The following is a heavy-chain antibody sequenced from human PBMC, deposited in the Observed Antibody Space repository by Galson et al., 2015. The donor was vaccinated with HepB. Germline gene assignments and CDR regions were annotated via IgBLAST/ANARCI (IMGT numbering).Heavy chain of an antibody. Sequence: SLRLSCAASGFTFSSYSMNWVRQAPGKGLEWVSSISSSSSYIYYADSVKGRFTISRDNSRNTLYLQMSSLRAEDTAVYYCVKGEGNSGSYIQAGWAFDIWGQGTMVTVSS. V-gene: IGHV3-21*01. CDR2: ISSSSSYI. D-gene: IGHD1-26*01. J-gene: IGHJ3*02. CDR1: GFTFSSYS. CDR3: VKGEGNSGSYIQAGWAFDI.